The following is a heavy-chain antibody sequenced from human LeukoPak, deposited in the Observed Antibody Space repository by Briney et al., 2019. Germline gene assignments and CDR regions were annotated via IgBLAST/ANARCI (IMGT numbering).Heavy chain of an antibody. V-gene: IGHV3-23*01. CDR2: ISGSGGST. D-gene: IGHD3-10*01. CDR1: GFTFSSYA. Sequence: GGSLRLSCAASGFTFSSYAMSWVRQAPGKGLEWVSAISGSGGSTYYADSVKGRFTISRDNSKNTLYLQMNSLRAENTAVYYCAKRRFGDSSYFDYWGQGTLVTVSS. J-gene: IGHJ4*02. CDR3: AKRRFGDSSYFDY.